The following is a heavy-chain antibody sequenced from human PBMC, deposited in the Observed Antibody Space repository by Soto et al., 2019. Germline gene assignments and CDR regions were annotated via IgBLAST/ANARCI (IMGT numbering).Heavy chain of an antibody. CDR1: GYTFTSYG. Sequence: QVQLVQSGAEVKKPGASVKVSCKASGYTFTSYGISWVRQAPGQGLEWMVWTIDYNCNTNYAQKLQGRVTMTTDTAPSTAYMELRRLTSDDTAVYYCAREAAAGTLDYWGQGTLVNVSS. J-gene: IGHJ4*02. V-gene: IGHV1-18*01. CDR2: TIDYNCNT. CDR3: AREAAAGTLDY. D-gene: IGHD6-13*01.